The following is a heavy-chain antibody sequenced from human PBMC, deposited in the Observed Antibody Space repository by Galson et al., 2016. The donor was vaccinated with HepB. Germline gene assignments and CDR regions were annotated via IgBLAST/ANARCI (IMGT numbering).Heavy chain of an antibody. V-gene: IGHV1-24*01. Sequence: SVKVSCKASGYTFNDYFMHWVRQAPGKGLEWMGGFDPEDAETIYAQKFQGRVTVTEDASTQTAYMELSGLTSEDTAVYYCVKVTVLPNSGFPLLTWFDPWGQGTLVTVSS. J-gene: IGHJ5*02. CDR2: FDPEDAET. D-gene: IGHD3-22*01. CDR1: GYTFNDYF. CDR3: VKVTVLPNSGFPLLTWFDP.